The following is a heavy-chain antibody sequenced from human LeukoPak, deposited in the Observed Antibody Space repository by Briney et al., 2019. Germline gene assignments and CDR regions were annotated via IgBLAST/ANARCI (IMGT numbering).Heavy chain of an antibody. CDR1: GFTFSNAW. Sequence: GGSLRLSCAASGFTFSNAWMSWVRQAPGKGLEWVGRIKSKTDGGTTDYAAPVKGRFTISRDNSKNTLYLQMNSLRAEDTAVYYCAKRDPVAGFYWGQGTLVTVSS. J-gene: IGHJ4*02. V-gene: IGHV3-15*01. CDR3: AKRDPVAGFY. CDR2: IKSKTDGGTT. D-gene: IGHD6-19*01.